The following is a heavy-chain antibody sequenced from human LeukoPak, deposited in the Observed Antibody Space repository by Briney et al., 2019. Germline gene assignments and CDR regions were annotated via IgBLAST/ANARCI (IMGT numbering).Heavy chain of an antibody. CDR3: ARRYCSSTGCYNIDY. J-gene: IGHJ4*02. V-gene: IGHV5-51*01. D-gene: IGHD2-2*02. Sequence: GESLKISCKGSGYSFTSYWIGWVRQIPGKGLEWMGIIYPGDSETRYSPSFQGQVTISADKSISTAYLQWSSLKASDTAMYYCARRYCSSTGCYNIDYWGQGTLVTVSS. CDR1: GYSFTSYW. CDR2: IYPGDSET.